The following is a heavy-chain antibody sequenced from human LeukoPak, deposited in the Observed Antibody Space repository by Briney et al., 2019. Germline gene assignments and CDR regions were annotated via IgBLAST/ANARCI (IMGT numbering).Heavy chain of an antibody. Sequence: SETLSLTCAVYGGSFSGYYWAWIRQPPGKGLEWIGSIYYNGITYYNPSLRSRVTISIDPSNNQFSLMLSSVTAADTAVYYCARDLYSYNLDAEFWGQGTLVTVSS. CDR3: ARDLYSYNLDAEF. V-gene: IGHV4-34*01. J-gene: IGHJ4*02. CDR1: GGSFSGYY. CDR2: IYYNGIT. D-gene: IGHD5-18*01.